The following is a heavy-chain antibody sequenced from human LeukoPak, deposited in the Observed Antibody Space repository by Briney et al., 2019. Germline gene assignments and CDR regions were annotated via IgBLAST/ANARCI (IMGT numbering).Heavy chain of an antibody. CDR3: AKEGATFSAFDI. Sequence: QPGGSLRLSCGISGFTFSYYAMTWVRQAPGKGLEWVSAISGSGGSTYYADSVKGRFTISRDNSKNTLYLQMNSLRAEDTAVYYCAKEGATFSAFDIWGQGTMVTVSS. V-gene: IGHV3-23*01. D-gene: IGHD1-26*01. CDR2: ISGSGGST. J-gene: IGHJ3*02. CDR1: GFTFSYYA.